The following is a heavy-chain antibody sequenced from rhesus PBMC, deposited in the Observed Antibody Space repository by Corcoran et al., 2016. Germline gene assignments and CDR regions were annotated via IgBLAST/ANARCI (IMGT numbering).Heavy chain of an antibody. D-gene: IGHD4-29*01. J-gene: IGHJ4*01. CDR1: GGSIRSHY. CDR3: ARARYYGSSYFDY. V-gene: IGHV4-173*01. Sequence: QLQLQESGPGLVKPSETLSLTCAVSGGSIRSHYWSWIRQPPGKGLEWIGRISGRGGSTDDKPSLKSRVTISTDTSKNQVSLKLSSLTAADTAVYYCARARYYGSSYFDYWGQGVLVTVSS. CDR2: ISGRGGST.